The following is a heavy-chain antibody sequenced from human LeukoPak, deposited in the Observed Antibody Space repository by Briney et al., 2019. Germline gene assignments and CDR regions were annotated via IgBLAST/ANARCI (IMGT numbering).Heavy chain of an antibody. Sequence: ASVKVSCKASGYTFTSYDINWVRQATGQGLEWMGWMNPNSGNTGYAQKFQGRVTMTRDTSTSTVYMELYSLRSEDTAVYYCARGSSSSPKRFDYWGQGTLVTVSS. CDR1: GYTFTSYD. CDR3: ARGSSSSPKRFDY. D-gene: IGHD6-6*01. V-gene: IGHV1-8*01. J-gene: IGHJ4*02. CDR2: MNPNSGNT.